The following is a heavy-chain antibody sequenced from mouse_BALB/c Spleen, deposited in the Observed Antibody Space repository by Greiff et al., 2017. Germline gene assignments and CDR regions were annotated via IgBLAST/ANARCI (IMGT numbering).Heavy chain of an antibody. CDR3: ARGASGYSYAMDY. J-gene: IGHJ4*01. D-gene: IGHD2-3*01. Sequence: EVKVVESGGGLVKPGGSLKLSCAASGFTFSSYAMSWVRQTPEKRLEWVASISSGGSTYYPDSVKGRFTISRDNARNILYLQMSSLRSEDTAMYYCARGASGYSYAMDYWGQGTSVTVSS. CDR1: GFTFSSYA. V-gene: IGHV5-6-5*01. CDR2: ISSGGST.